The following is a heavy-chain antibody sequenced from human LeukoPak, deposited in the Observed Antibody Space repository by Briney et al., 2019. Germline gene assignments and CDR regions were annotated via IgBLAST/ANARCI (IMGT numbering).Heavy chain of an antibody. CDR1: GFTVSSNY. CDR3: ARGMGGYCSSTSCYYGVPFDY. CDR2: IYSGGST. D-gene: IGHD2-2*01. Sequence: GGSLRLSCAASGFTVSSNYMSWVRQAPGKGLEWVSVIYSGGSTYYADSVKGRFTISRDNSKNTLYLQMNSLRAEDTAVYYCARGMGGYCSSTSCYYGVPFDYWGQGTLVTVSS. J-gene: IGHJ4*02. V-gene: IGHV3-66*01.